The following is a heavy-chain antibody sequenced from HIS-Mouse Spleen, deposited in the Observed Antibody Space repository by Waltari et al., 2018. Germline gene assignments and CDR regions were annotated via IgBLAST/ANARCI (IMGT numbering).Heavy chain of an antibody. CDR2: INHSGST. CDR3: ARGLYDSSGCAFDI. CDR1: GGSFSGYY. D-gene: IGHD3-22*01. V-gene: IGHV4-34*01. Sequence: QVQLQQWGAGLLKPSETLSLTCAVYGGSFSGYYWSWIRPPPGKGLEWIGEINHSGSTNYNPSLKSRVTISVDTSKNQFSLKLSSVTAADTAVYYCARGLYDSSGCAFDIWGQGTMVTVSS. J-gene: IGHJ3*02.